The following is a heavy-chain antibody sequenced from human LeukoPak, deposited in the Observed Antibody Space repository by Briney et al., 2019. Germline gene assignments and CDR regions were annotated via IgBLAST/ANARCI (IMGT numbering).Heavy chain of an antibody. CDR1: GFTFSSYG. CDR2: ILYGGINK. CDR3: ARGPRWYYGSGSHFDY. D-gene: IGHD3-10*01. V-gene: IGHV3-30*02. Sequence: GGSLRLSCAASGFTFSSYGMHWVRQAPGKGLEWVAFILYGGINKYYADSVKGRFTISRDNSKNTLYLQMNSLRAEDTAVYYCARGPRWYYGSGSHFDYWGQGTLVTVSS. J-gene: IGHJ4*02.